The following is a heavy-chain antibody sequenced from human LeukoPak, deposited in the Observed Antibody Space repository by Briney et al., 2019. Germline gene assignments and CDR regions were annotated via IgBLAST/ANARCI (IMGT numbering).Heavy chain of an antibody. CDR1: GFTFSSYW. J-gene: IGHJ6*03. CDR3: AKDASTYIAAAGPHYYYMGV. Sequence: GGSLRLSCAASGFTFSSYWMHWVRQAPGKGLVWVSRINTDGSSTSYADSVKGRFTISRDNSKNTLYLQMNSLRAEDTAVYYCAKDASTYIAAAGPHYYYMGVWGKGTTVTVSS. D-gene: IGHD6-13*01. CDR2: INTDGSST. V-gene: IGHV3-74*01.